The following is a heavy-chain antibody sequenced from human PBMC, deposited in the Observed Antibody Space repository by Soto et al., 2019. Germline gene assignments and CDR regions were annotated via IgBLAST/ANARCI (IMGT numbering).Heavy chain of an antibody. CDR2: IYTSGST. CDR1: GGSISSYY. V-gene: IGHV4-4*07. D-gene: IGHD3-10*01. J-gene: IGHJ4*02. CDR3: ARAGRPFGGEFDY. Sequence: QVQLQESGPGLVKPSETLSLTCTVSGGSISSYYWSWIRQPAGKGLEWIGRIYTSGSTNYNPSLKSRVNMSGATSKNQCSLKLSSVTAADTAVYYCARAGRPFGGEFDYWGQGTLVTVSS.